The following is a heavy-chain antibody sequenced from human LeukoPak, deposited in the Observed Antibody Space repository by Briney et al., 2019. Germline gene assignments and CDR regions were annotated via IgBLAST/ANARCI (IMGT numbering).Heavy chain of an antibody. J-gene: IGHJ4*02. CDR1: GYTFTSYG. V-gene: IGHV1-18*01. D-gene: IGHD2-2*01. Sequence: ASVKVSCKASGYTFTSYGISWVRQAPGQGLEWMGWISAYNGNTNYAQKLQGRVTMTTDTSTSTAYMELRSLRSDDTAVYYCARAGYCSSTSCYFDYWGQGTLVTVSS. CDR2: ISAYNGNT. CDR3: ARAGYCSSTSCYFDY.